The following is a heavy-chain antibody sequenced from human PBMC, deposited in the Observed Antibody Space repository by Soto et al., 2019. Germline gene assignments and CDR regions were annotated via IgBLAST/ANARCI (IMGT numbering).Heavy chain of an antibody. CDR2: IWHDGRDK. D-gene: IGHD1-1*01. J-gene: IGHJ4*02. Sequence: QVQLVESGGGVVQPGRSLRLSCAASGFTFSNYGMHWVRQAPGKGLEWVAVIWHDGRDKFYADSVKGRLSISRDNSKNTVYVQMDSLRAEDTAVYYCARFSTNWEFDYWGRGTLVTVSS. CDR3: ARFSTNWEFDY. CDR1: GFTFSNYG. V-gene: IGHV3-33*01.